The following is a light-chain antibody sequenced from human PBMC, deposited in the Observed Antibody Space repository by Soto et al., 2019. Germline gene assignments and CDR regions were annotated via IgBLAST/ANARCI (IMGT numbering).Light chain of an antibody. CDR1: QSVSNN. J-gene: IGKJ4*01. Sequence: EIVMTQSPATLSVSPGERATLSCRASQSVSNNLAWYQQKPGQAPRLLIYHASTGATGIPARFSGSGSGTELTFTISSVQSEDFAVYYCQQYNEWPLTFGGGPRWRSN. V-gene: IGKV3-15*01. CDR3: QQYNEWPLT. CDR2: HAS.